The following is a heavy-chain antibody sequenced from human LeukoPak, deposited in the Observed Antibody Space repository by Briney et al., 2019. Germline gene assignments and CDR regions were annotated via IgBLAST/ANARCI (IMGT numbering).Heavy chain of an antibody. J-gene: IGHJ4*02. Sequence: GGSLRLSCAASGFTFNGFWMSWVRQVPGKGLVWVSLVKDDGSTNYADSVKGRFTVSRDNAKNTLYLQMNNLRVEDTALYFCHPLGYTSNWGQGTLVTVSS. V-gene: IGHV3-74*01. CDR2: VKDDGST. CDR3: HPLGYTSN. D-gene: IGHD6-19*01. CDR1: GFTFNGFW.